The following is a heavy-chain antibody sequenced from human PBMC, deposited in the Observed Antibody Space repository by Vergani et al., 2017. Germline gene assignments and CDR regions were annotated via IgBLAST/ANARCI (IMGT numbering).Heavy chain of an antibody. CDR3: ARDLFGSSSWYLQGAFDI. J-gene: IGHJ3*02. D-gene: IGHD6-13*01. Sequence: QVQLVESAGGVVQPGGSLRLSCAASGFTFSNFGMHWIRQAPGKGLEWLAYIGKDGINTRYRDAVKGRFTVSRDNSKDILYLQMDSLRAEDTAVYYCARDLFGSSSWYLQGAFDIWGQGTMVTVSS. CDR1: GFTFSNFG. V-gene: IGHV3-30*02. CDR2: IGKDGINT.